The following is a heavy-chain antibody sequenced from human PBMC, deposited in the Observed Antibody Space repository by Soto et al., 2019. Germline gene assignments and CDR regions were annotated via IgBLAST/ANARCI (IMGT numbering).Heavy chain of an antibody. Sequence: EVQLLESGGGLVQPGGSLRLSCAASGFTFSSYAMSWVRQAPGKGLEWVSAISGSGGSTYYAVSLKGRFTIPRDNSKNQLYLQMNSLVAEDTAVYYCAKGVLWFGEVRYWGQGTLVSVSS. J-gene: IGHJ4*02. V-gene: IGHV3-23*01. CDR1: GFTFSSYA. CDR2: ISGSGGST. CDR3: AKGVLWFGEVRY. D-gene: IGHD3-10*01.